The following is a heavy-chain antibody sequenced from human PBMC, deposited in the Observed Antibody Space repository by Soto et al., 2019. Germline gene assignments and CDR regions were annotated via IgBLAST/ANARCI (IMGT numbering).Heavy chain of an antibody. Sequence: SETLSLTCDVSGGSFSGYYWSWVRQPPGKGLEWIGEINHRGSTNYNPSLKRRVTISVDTSKNQFSLKLSSVTAADTAVYYCARARYGMDVWGQGTTFTVSS. J-gene: IGHJ6*02. CDR2: INHRGST. CDR3: ARARYGMDV. V-gene: IGHV4-34*01. CDR1: GGSFSGYY.